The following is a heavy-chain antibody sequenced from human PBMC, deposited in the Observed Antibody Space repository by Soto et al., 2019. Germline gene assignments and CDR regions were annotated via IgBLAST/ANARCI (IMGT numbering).Heavy chain of an antibody. J-gene: IGHJ6*02. Sequence: GGSLRLSCVASGFTFSSHAMSWVRQAPGKGLEWVSIISDSGDTTYYADSVKGRFTISRDNSKNTVYLQMNSLRAEDTAVYHCAKGRGGGFYYYGMDVWGQGTTVTVSS. CDR2: ISDSGDTT. CDR3: AKGRGGGFYYYGMDV. D-gene: IGHD6-25*01. V-gene: IGHV3-23*01. CDR1: GFTFSSHA.